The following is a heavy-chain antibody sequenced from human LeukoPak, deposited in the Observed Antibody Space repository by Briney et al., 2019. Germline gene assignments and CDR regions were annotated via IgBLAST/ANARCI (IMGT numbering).Heavy chain of an antibody. V-gene: IGHV4-34*01. D-gene: IGHD1-14*01. CDR1: GGSFSGYY. Sequence: SETLSLTCAVYGGSFSGYYWSWIRPPPGKGLEWIGEINHSGSTNYNPSLKSRVTISVGTSKNQFSLKLSSVTAADTAVYYCARYRLANFDYWGQGTLVTVSS. CDR2: INHSGST. J-gene: IGHJ4*02. CDR3: ARYRLANFDY.